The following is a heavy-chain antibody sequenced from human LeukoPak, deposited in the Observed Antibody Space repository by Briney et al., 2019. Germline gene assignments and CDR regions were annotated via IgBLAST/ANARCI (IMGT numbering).Heavy chain of an antibody. V-gene: IGHV4-39*07. CDR1: GGSISSSSYY. CDR2: IYYSGGT. Sequence: SETLSLTCTVSGGSISSSSYYWGRIRQPPGKGLEWIGSIYYSGGTYYSPSLKSRVTISVDTSKNQFSLNLSSVTAADTAVYYCARGDCSGNSCYSLNWFDPWGQGTMVTVSS. D-gene: IGHD2-15*01. CDR3: ARGDCSGNSCYSLNWFDP. J-gene: IGHJ5*02.